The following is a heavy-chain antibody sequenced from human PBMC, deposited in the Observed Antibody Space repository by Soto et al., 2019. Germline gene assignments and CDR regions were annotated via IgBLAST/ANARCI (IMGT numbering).Heavy chain of an antibody. D-gene: IGHD2-21*01. Sequence: SHTLSLTCAISGDSVSSNSAAWNWIRQSPSRGLEWLGRTYYRSKWYNDYAVSVKSRITINPDTSKNQFSLQLNSVTPEDTAVYYCAREEDEGVVDWATFDPWGQGTLVTVSS. CDR1: GDSVSSNSAA. CDR3: AREEDEGVVDWATFDP. J-gene: IGHJ5*02. CDR2: TYYRSKWYN. V-gene: IGHV6-1*01.